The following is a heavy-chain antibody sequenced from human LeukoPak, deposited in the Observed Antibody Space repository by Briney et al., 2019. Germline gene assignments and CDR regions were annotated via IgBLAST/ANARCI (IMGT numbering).Heavy chain of an antibody. V-gene: IGHV3-7*01. J-gene: IGHJ6*03. CDR1: GFTFSSYW. CDR3: ARDGGRDYYYYYMDV. Sequence: GGSLRLSCAASGFTFSSYWMSWVRQAPGKGLEWVANIKQDGSEKYYVDSVKGRFTISRDNAKNSLYLQMNSLRAEDTAVYYCARDGGRDYYYYYMDVWGKGTTVTVSS. CDR2: IKQDGSEK. D-gene: IGHD1-26*01.